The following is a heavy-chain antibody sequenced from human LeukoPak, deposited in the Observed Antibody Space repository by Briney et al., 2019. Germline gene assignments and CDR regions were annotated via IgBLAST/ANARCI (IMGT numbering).Heavy chain of an antibody. Sequence: GGSLRLSCAASGFTFSSYAMSWVRQAPGKGLEWVSAISGSGGSTYYADSVKGRFTISRDNSKNTLYLQMNSLRAEDTAVYYCPTDPAIVVVPAAHFDYWGQGALVTVSS. CDR3: PTDPAIVVVPAAHFDY. CDR1: GFTFSSYA. J-gene: IGHJ4*02. D-gene: IGHD2-2*01. CDR2: ISGSGGST. V-gene: IGHV3-23*01.